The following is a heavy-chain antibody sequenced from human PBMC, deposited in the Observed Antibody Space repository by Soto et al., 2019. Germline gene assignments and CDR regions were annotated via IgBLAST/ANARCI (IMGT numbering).Heavy chain of an antibody. CDR3: ARVKVWGGYYYYGMDV. CDR1: GYTFTGYY. D-gene: IGHD3-16*01. V-gene: IGHV1-2*02. J-gene: IGHJ6*02. CDR2: INPNSGGT. Sequence: QVQLVQSGAEVKKPGASVKVSCKASGYTFTGYYMHWVRQAPGQGLEWMGWINPNSGGTNYAQKLQGRVTMTRDTSISTAYMELSRLRSDYTAVYYCARVKVWGGYYYYGMDVWGQGTTVTVSS.